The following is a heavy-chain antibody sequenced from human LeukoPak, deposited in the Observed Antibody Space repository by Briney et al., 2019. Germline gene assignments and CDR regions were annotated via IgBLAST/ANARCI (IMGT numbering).Heavy chain of an antibody. J-gene: IGHJ4*02. CDR2: IHYSGSA. V-gene: IGHV4-59*12. CDR3: ARTPIYYFDNSGYYN. CDR1: GGPIRTYQ. Sequence: PSETLSLTCTVSGGPIRTYQWSWIRQPPGKGLEWIGNIHYSGSANYNPSLKSRVTMSVDTSKKQFSLRLSSVTAADTAVYYCARTPIYYFDNSGYYNWGQGTLVTVSS. D-gene: IGHD3-22*01.